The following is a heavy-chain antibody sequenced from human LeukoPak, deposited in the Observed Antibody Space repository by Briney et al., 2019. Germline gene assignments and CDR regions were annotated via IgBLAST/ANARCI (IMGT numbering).Heavy chain of an antibody. J-gene: IGHJ4*02. V-gene: IGHV3-30*02. CDR3: AKPRLWFGELSSFDY. Sequence: GGSLRLSCAASGFTFSSYGMHWVRQAPGKGLEWVAFIRYDGSNKYYADSVKGRFTISRDNSKNTLYLQMNSLRAEDTAVYYCAKPRLWFGELSSFDYWGQGTLVTVSS. CDR2: IRYDGSNK. CDR1: GFTFSSYG. D-gene: IGHD3-10*01.